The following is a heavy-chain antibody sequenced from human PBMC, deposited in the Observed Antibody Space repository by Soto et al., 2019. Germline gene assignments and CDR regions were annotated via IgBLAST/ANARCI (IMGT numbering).Heavy chain of an antibody. Sequence: QVQLVQSGAEVRQPASSVKVSCKTSVGTFSSYAISWVRQAPGQGLEWMGGIVPIVDTSTYAQKFQGRVTITADESTSTVYRELSSLRSDDTAVYYCVRVVAIPGYPDNWGQGTLVTVSS. CDR2: IVPIVDTS. CDR3: VRVVAIPGYPDN. J-gene: IGHJ4*02. V-gene: IGHV1-69*12. CDR1: VGTFSSYA. D-gene: IGHD5-12*01.